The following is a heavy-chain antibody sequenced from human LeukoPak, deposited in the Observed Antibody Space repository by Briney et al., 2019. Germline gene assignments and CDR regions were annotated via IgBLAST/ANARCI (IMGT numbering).Heavy chain of an antibody. CDR2: IRGNNDNT. CDR1: GYIFYTYG. Sequence: GDSVKVSCKTSGYIFYTYGISWVRQAPGQGLEWMAWIRGNNDNTKYAQKFQGRVTLTTDTSTSTAYMELRGLTSDDMAVYYCVRDSAYSPDYWGQGTLVTVSP. V-gene: IGHV1-18*03. J-gene: IGHJ4*02. D-gene: IGHD5-12*01. CDR3: VRDSAYSPDY.